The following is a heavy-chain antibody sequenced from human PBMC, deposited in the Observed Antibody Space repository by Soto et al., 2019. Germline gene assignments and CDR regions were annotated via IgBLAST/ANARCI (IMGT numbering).Heavy chain of an antibody. CDR3: ARDPGFWSGYYDY. CDR1: GFTFSSYG. V-gene: IGHV3-33*01. CDR2: IWYDGSNK. Sequence: PGGSLRLSCAASGFTFSSYGMHWVRQAPGKGLEWVAVIWYDGSNKYYADSVKGRFTISRDNSKNTLYLQMNSLRAEDTAVYYCARDPGFWSGYYDYWGQGTLVTVSS. J-gene: IGHJ4*02. D-gene: IGHD3-3*01.